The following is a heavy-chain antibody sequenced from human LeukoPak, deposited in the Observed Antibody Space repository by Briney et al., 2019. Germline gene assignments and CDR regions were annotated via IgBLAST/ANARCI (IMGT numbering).Heavy chain of an antibody. CDR1: GGSISSGDYY. J-gene: IGHJ4*02. Sequence: SQTLSLTCTVSGGSISSGDYYWSWIRQPPGKGLEWIGYIYYSGSTYYNPSLKSRVTISVDTSKNQFSLKLSSVTAADTAVYYCARGDYGGNSIRRFWGPRERYYFDYWGQGTLVTVSS. D-gene: IGHD4-23*01. V-gene: IGHV4-30-4*01. CDR3: ARGDYGGNSIRRFWGPRERYYFDY. CDR2: IYYSGST.